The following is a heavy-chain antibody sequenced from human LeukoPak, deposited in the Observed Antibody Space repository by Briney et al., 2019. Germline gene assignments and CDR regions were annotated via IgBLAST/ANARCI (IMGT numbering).Heavy chain of an antibody. CDR1: GGSFSGYY. CDR2: INHSGST. CDR3: AREYSSGWGTRSAFDY. Sequence: SETLSLTCAVYGGSFSGYYWSWIRQPPGKGLEWIGEINHSGSTNYNPSLKSRVTISVDTSKDQFSLKLSSVTAADTAVYYCAREYSSGWGTRSAFDYWGQGTLFTVSS. D-gene: IGHD6-19*01. V-gene: IGHV4-34*01. J-gene: IGHJ4*02.